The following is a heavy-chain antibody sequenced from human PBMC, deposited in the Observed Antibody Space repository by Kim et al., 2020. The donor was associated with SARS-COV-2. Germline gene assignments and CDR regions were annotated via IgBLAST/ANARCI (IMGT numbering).Heavy chain of an antibody. CDR1: GFTFSDYY. V-gene: IGHV3-11*01. D-gene: IGHD3-10*01. CDR3: ARDGDSMVRGVRAYYYYYYGMDG. J-gene: IGHJ6*02. Sequence: GGSLRLSCAASGFTFSDYYMSWIRQAPGKGLEWVSYISSSGSTIYYADSVKGRFTISRDNAKNSLYLQMNSLRAEDTAVYYCARDGDSMVRGVRAYYYYYYGMDGWGQGTTVTVSS. CDR2: ISSSGSTI.